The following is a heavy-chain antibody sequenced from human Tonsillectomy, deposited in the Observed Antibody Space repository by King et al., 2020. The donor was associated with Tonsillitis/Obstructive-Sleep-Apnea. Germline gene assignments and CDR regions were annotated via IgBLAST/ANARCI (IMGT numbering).Heavy chain of an antibody. CDR2: ISSSSSYT. D-gene: IGHD5-12*01. V-gene: IGHV3-11*05. CDR3: ARYSGYDFSYMDV. CDR1: GFTFSDYY. Sequence: VQLVESGGGLVKPGGSLRLSFAASGFTFSDYYMSWIRQAPGRGLEWVSYISSSSSYTNYADSVKGRFTISRDNAKNSLYLQMNSLRAEDTSVYYCARYSGYDFSYMDVWGKGTTVTVSS. J-gene: IGHJ6*03.